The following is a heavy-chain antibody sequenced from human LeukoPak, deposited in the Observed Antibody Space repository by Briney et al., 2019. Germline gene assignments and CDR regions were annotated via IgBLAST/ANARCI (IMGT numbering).Heavy chain of an antibody. CDR2: INHSGST. Sequence: SETLSLTCAVYGGSLSRYSWSWIRQPPGEGLEWIGEINHSGSTNYNPSLKGRVTISVDTSKNQFSLKLSSVTAADTAVYYCATAYYDYVWGSYRTPSSFDYWGQGTLVTVSS. D-gene: IGHD3-16*02. J-gene: IGHJ4*02. CDR1: GGSLSRYS. CDR3: ATAYYDYVWGSYRTPSSFDY. V-gene: IGHV4-34*01.